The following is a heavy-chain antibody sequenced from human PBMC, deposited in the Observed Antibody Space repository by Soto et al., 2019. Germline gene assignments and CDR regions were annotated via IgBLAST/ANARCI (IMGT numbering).Heavy chain of an antibody. Sequence: SETLSLTCTVSGGSISSGGYYWSWIRQHPGKGLEWIGYIYYSGSTYYNPSLKSRVTISVDTSKNQFSLKLSSVTAADTAVYYCASYCTNGVCPFDYWGQGTLVTVSS. CDR3: ASYCTNGVCPFDY. CDR2: IYYSGST. CDR1: GGSISSGGYY. D-gene: IGHD2-8*01. V-gene: IGHV4-31*03. J-gene: IGHJ4*02.